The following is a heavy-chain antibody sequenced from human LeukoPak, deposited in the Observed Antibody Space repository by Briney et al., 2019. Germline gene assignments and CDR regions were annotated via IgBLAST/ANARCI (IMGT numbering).Heavy chain of an antibody. Sequence: SETLSLTCTVSGGSISSYYWSWIRQPPGKGLEWIGYIYYSGSTNYNPSLKSRVTMSVDTSKNQFSLKLSSVTAADTAVYYCAGVSSGWYKVYWGQGTLVTVSS. CDR3: AGVSSGWYKVY. J-gene: IGHJ4*02. CDR2: IYYSGST. V-gene: IGHV4-59*12. CDR1: GGSISSYY. D-gene: IGHD6-19*01.